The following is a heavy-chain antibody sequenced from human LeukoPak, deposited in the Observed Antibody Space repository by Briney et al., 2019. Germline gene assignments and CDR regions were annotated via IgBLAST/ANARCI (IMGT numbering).Heavy chain of an antibody. CDR3: ARESSGVLGFDY. D-gene: IGHD3-10*01. V-gene: IGHV3-48*01. CDR2: ISSSSSII. J-gene: IGHJ4*02. CDR1: GITFGYYS. Sequence: GGSLRLSCAASGITFGYYSMNWVRQAPGKGLEWISYISSSSSIIYNADSVKGRFTISRDNARNSPYLQMNSLRAEDTAVYYCARESSGVLGFDYWGQGTLVTVSS.